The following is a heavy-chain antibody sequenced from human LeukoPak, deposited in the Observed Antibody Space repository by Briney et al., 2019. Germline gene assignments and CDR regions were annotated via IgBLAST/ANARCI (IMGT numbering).Heavy chain of an antibody. CDR2: INHSGST. J-gene: IGHJ6*02. V-gene: IGHV4-34*01. CDR3: AGVVSGRYYYYGMDV. Sequence: SETLSLTCAVYGGSFSGYYWSWIRQPPGKGLEWIGEINHSGSTNYNPSLKSRVTISVDTSKNQFSLKLSSVTAADTAVYYCAGVVSGRYYYYGMDVWGQGTTVTVSS. D-gene: IGHD2-2*01. CDR1: GGSFSGYY.